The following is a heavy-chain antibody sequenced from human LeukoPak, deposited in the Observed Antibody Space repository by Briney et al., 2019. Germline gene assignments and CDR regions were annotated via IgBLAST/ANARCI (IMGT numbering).Heavy chain of an antibody. CDR3: AKGQIARSDRFDY. CDR2: ISGNGGDT. D-gene: IGHD2-21*01. CDR1: GFTFSAYG. V-gene: IGHV3-23*01. J-gene: IGHJ4*02. Sequence: GGTLRLSCAASGFTFSAYGMTWVRQAPGKGLEWVSIISGNGGDTFYADSVKGRFTISRDNSKSTLYLQMNGLRVEDTAVYYCAKGQIARSDRFDYWGQGTLVTVSS.